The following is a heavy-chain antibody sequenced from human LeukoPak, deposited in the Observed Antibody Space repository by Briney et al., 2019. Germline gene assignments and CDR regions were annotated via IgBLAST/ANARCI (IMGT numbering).Heavy chain of an antibody. CDR3: ARDYYDGSGYYQDY. J-gene: IGHJ4*02. Sequence: GGSLRLSCTASGFTFNNYWMSWVRQAPGKGLEWVGRTRSKANSYTTEYAASVKGRFTISSDDSKNSLYLQMNSLKTEDTAVYYCARDYYDGSGYYQDYWGQGTLVTVSS. CDR2: TRSKANSYTT. V-gene: IGHV3-72*01. CDR1: GFTFNNYW. D-gene: IGHD3-22*01.